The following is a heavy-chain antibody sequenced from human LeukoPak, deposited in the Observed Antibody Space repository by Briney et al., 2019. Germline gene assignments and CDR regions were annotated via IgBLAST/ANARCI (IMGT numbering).Heavy chain of an antibody. CDR1: GFAFSSFA. CDR2: ISSSSSYI. CDR3: ARRTTVTTGDAFDI. Sequence: GGSLRLSCAASGFAFSSFAMHWVRQAPGKGLEWVSSISSSSSYIYYADSVKGRFTISRDNAKNSLYLQMNSLRAEDTAVYYCARRTTVTTGDAFDIWGQGTMVAVSS. V-gene: IGHV3-21*01. D-gene: IGHD4-17*01. J-gene: IGHJ3*02.